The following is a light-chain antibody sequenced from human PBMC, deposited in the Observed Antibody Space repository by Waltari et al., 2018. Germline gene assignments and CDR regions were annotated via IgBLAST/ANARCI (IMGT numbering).Light chain of an antibody. Sequence: QSVLTQPPSVSGAPGQRVTISCTGSSSNIGAGYDVHWYQQLPGTAPKLLIYGNRNPPSGVPDRFSGSKSGPSASLAITGLQAEDEADYYCQSYDSSLSGSGVVFGGGTKLTVL. V-gene: IGLV1-40*01. CDR1: SSNIGAGYD. J-gene: IGLJ2*01. CDR3: QSYDSSLSGSGVV. CDR2: GNR.